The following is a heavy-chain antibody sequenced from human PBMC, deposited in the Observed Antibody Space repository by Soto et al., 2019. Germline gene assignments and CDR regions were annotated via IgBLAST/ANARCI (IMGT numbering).Heavy chain of an antibody. CDR1: GYTFTRYT. V-gene: IGHV1-3*04. D-gene: IGHD3-10*01. CDR3: ARDRYYGSGSYNYFDY. CDR2: INTGKGNT. Sequence: QVQLVQSGAEVKKPGASVKVSCKASGYTFTRYTMHWVRQAPGQRREWMGWINTGKGNTKYSEQFQRRVTMTRDTPASTDDMELSGLRSEDTAVYYCARDRYYGSGSYNYFDYWGQGTLVTVSS. J-gene: IGHJ4*02.